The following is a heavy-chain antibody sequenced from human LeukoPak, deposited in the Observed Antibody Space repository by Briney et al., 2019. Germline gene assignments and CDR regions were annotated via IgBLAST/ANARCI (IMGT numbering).Heavy chain of an antibody. J-gene: IGHJ3*02. CDR1: GFTFSRYA. CDR2: ISGSGDNT. CDR3: ARDTDYGAGAFDI. Sequence: GGSLRLSCAASGFTFSRYAMSWVRQAPGKGLEWVSGISGSGDNTYYADSVKGRFTISRDNSKNTLYLQMNSLRAEDTAVYYCARDTDYGAGAFDIWGQGTMVTVSS. V-gene: IGHV3-23*01. D-gene: IGHD4-17*01.